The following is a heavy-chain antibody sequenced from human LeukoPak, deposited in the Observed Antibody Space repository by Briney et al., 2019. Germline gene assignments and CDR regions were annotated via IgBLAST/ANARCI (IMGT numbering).Heavy chain of an antibody. V-gene: IGHV3-48*04. CDR3: ARDGYNNWYFDL. CDR2: ISLSTTSI. D-gene: IGHD5-24*01. CDR1: GFTFSSYN. J-gene: IGHJ2*01. Sequence: GGSLRLSCAASGFTFSSYNMNWVRQAPGKGLEWVSYISLSTTSIYYADSVKGRFTISRDNAKNSLYLQMNSLRAEDTAVYYCARDGYNNWYFDLWGRGTLVTVSS.